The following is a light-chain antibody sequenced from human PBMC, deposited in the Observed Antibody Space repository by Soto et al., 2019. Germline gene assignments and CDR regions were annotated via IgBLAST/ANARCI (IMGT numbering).Light chain of an antibody. CDR3: QTWGTGIHYV. CDR1: SGHSSYA. V-gene: IGLV4-69*01. CDR2: LNSDGSH. J-gene: IGLJ1*01. Sequence: QSVLTQSPSASASLGASVNLTCPLSSGHSSYAIAWHQQQPEKGPRYLMKLNSDGSHSKGDGIPDRFSGSSSGAERYLTISSLQSEDEADYYCQTWGTGIHYVFGTGTKVTVL.